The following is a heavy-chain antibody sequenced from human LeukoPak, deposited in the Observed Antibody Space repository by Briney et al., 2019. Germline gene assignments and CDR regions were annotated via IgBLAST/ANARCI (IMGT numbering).Heavy chain of an antibody. D-gene: IGHD1-26*01. J-gene: IGHJ3*02. V-gene: IGHV4-38-2*02. CDR2: IYHDGNT. CDR3: ARDKIPLVGATGDDAFDI. CDR1: GYSISSGYY. Sequence: SETLSLTCSVSGYSISSGYYWGWIRQPPGKGLEWIGNIYHDGNTYYNPSLKSRVTISVDKSKNQFSLKLSSVTAADTAVYYCARDKIPLVGATGDDAFDIWGQGTMVAVSS.